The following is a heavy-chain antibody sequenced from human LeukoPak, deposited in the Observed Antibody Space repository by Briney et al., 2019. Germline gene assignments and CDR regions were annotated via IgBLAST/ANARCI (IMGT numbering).Heavy chain of an antibody. D-gene: IGHD3-16*02. CDR1: GFTFSDFY. CDR3: VRPHGTGWSTRYFDY. CDR2: VRNEIHTT. J-gene: IGHJ4*02. V-gene: IGHV3-72*01. Sequence: PGGSLRLSCVASGFTFSDFYMDWVRQAPGKGLEWLGRVRNEIHTTEYAASVKGRFTFSRDDSKNSLFLQMNNLKTEDTAVYYCVRPHGTGWSTRYFDYWGQGTLVTVSS.